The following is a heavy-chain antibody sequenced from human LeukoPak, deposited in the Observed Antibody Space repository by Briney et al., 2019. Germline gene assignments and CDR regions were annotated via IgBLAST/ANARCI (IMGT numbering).Heavy chain of an antibody. CDR3: ARETTYYYDSTGAFDI. J-gene: IGHJ3*02. CDR2: ISSSSSYI. D-gene: IGHD3-22*01. V-gene: IGHV3-21*01. Sequence: GGSLRLSCAASGFTFSSYSMNWVRQAPGKGLEWVSSISSSSSYIYYADSVKGRFTISRDNAKNSLYLQMNSLRAEDMAVYYCARETTYYYDSTGAFDIWGQGTMVTVSS. CDR1: GFTFSSYS.